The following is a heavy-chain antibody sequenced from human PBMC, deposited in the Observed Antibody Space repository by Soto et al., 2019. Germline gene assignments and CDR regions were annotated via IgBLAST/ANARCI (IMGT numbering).Heavy chain of an antibody. V-gene: IGHV4-59*01. D-gene: IGHD2-2*01. CDR2: IYYSGTT. CDR1: GASISSYY. J-gene: IGHJ4*02. Sequence: PSETLSLTCTVSGASISSYYWSWIRQSPGKGLEWIGYIYYSGTTNYNPSLKSRVAISVDTSKNQFSLKLSSVTAADTAVYYCALYCSSTSCYGQWDYWGQGTLVTV. CDR3: ALYCSSTSCYGQWDY.